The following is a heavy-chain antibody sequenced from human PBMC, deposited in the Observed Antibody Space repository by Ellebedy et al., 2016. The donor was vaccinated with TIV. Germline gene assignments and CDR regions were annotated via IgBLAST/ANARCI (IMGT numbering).Heavy chain of an antibody. CDR2: INNNGGNT. CDR1: GFTFSHYA. D-gene: IGHD2-21*02. V-gene: IGHV3-64D*06. CDR3: VKDRGDIIRDFDY. Sequence: GESLKISCSASGFTFSHYAMHWVRQAPGKGLEYVSAINNNGGNTYYADSVKGRFTISRYSSKNTLYLQMSSLRPEDTAMYYCVKDRGDIIRDFDYWGQGTLVTVSS. J-gene: IGHJ4*02.